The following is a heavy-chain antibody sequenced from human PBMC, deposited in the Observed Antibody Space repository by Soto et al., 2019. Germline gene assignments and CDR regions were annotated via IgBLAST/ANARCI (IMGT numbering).Heavy chain of an antibody. Sequence: QVQLVESGGGVVQPGRFLRLSCAASGFTFSSYGMHWVRQAPGKGLEWVAVISYGGSDQYYADSVKGRYTISRDNSKNTVYLQMNSLRAEDTAVYYCAKEVRYYYDSSGVDAFDIWGQGTMVTVSS. CDR2: ISYGGSDQ. V-gene: IGHV3-30*18. CDR1: GFTFSSYG. CDR3: AKEVRYYYDSSGVDAFDI. J-gene: IGHJ3*02. D-gene: IGHD3-22*01.